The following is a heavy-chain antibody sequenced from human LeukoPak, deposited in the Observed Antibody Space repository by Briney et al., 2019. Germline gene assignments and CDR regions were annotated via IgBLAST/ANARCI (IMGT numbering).Heavy chain of an antibody. CDR1: GFTFSSYW. CDR3: ARRGVIVGALGAFDI. V-gene: IGHV3-74*01. CDR2: INSDGSST. J-gene: IGHJ3*02. Sequence: PGGSLRLSCAASGFTFSSYWMHWVRQAPGKGLVWVSRINSDGSSTSYADSVKGRFTISRDNAKNTLYLQMNSLRAEDTAAYYCARRGVIVGALGAFDIWGQGTMVTVSS. D-gene: IGHD1-26*01.